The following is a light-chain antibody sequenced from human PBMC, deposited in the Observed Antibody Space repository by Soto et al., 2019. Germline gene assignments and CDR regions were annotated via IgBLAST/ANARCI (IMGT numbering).Light chain of an antibody. CDR1: QSVGGNY. J-gene: IGKJ2*01. Sequence: EIVLTQSPGTLSLSPGERATLSCRASQSVGGNYLAWYQQKPCQAPRLLVYAASTRATGIPDRFSGSGSGTDFSLTISRLEPEDFAVYYCQQYGSSLRTFGQGTKLEIK. V-gene: IGKV3-20*01. CDR2: AAS. CDR3: QQYGSSLRT.